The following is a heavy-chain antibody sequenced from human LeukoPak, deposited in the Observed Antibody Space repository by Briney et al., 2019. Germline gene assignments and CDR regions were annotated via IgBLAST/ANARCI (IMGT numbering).Heavy chain of an antibody. CDR3: AREGSAEDSSGYYYPRGYYFDY. J-gene: IGHJ4*02. V-gene: IGHV1-46*01. Sequence: ASVNVSCTASGYTFTSYYMHWVRQAPGQGLEWMGIINPSGGSTSYAQKFQGRVTMTRDTSTSTVYMELSSLRSEDTAVYYCAREGSAEDSSGYYYPRGYYFDYWGQGTLVTVSS. D-gene: IGHD3-22*01. CDR2: INPSGGST. CDR1: GYTFTSYY.